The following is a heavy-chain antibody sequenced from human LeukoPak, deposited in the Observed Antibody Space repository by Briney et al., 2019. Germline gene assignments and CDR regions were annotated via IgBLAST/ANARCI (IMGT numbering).Heavy chain of an antibody. CDR1: GYTFTSYA. CDR3: ARGRVGGYSYGNFDY. J-gene: IGHJ4*02. CDR2: INTNTGNP. V-gene: IGHV7-4-1*02. Sequence: VASVKVSCKASGYTFTSYAMNWVRQAPGQGLEWMGWINTNTGNPTYAQGFTGRFVFSLDTSVSTAYLQISSLKAEDTAVYYCARGRVGGYSYGNFDYWGQGTLVTVSS. D-gene: IGHD5-18*01.